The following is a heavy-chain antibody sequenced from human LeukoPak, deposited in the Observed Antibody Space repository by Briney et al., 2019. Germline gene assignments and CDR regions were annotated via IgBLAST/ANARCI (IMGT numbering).Heavy chain of an antibody. J-gene: IGHJ5*02. CDR1: GGSISSGGYS. CDR2: IYHSGST. CDR3: AREGIAAAGTGDWFDP. D-gene: IGHD6-13*01. Sequence: PSQTLSLTCAVSGGSISSGGYSWSWIRQPPGKGLEWIGYIYHSGSTYYNPSLKSRVTISVDRSKNQLSLKLSSVTAADTAVYYCAREGIAAAGTGDWFDPWGQGTLVTVSS. V-gene: IGHV4-30-2*01.